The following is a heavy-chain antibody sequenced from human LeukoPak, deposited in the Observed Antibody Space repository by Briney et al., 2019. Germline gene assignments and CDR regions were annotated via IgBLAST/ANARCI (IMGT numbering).Heavy chain of an antibody. CDR2: IYPGDSDI. CDR3: ARLRFGELSNWFDP. CDR1: GYKFTSYW. J-gene: IGHJ5*02. Sequence: PGESLKISCKGSGYKFTSYWIAWVRQMPGKGLECMGVIYPGDSDIRYSPSFQGQVTISADKSISTAYLQWSSLKASDTAMYYCARLRFGELSNWFDPWGQGTLVTVSS. D-gene: IGHD3-10*01. V-gene: IGHV5-51*01.